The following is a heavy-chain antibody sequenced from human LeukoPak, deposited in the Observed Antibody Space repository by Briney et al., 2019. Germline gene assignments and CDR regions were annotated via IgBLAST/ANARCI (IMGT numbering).Heavy chain of an antibody. J-gene: IGHJ6*04. CDR3: ASYYGSGSYHRDYYYGMDV. CDR1: GGTFSSYA. Sequence: GASVKVSCKASGGTFSSYAISWVRQAPEQGLEWMGGIIPIFGTANYAQKFQGRVTITADESTSTAYMELSSLRSEDTAVYYCASYYGSGSYHRDYYYGMDVWGKGTTVTVSS. D-gene: IGHD3-10*01. CDR2: IIPIFGTA. V-gene: IGHV1-69*01.